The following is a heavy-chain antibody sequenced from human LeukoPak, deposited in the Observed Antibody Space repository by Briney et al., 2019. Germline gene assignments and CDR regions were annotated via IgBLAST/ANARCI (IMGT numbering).Heavy chain of an antibody. CDR3: ARSLRYCSSTSCYNNWFDR. CDR2: IYPGDSDT. Sequence: GESLKISCKGSGYSFTSYWIGWVRQMPGKGLEWMGIIYPGDSDTRYSPSFQGQVTISADKSISTAYLQWSSLKASDTAMYYCARSLRYCSSTSCYNNWFDRWGQGTLVTVPS. J-gene: IGHJ5*02. CDR1: GYSFTSYW. D-gene: IGHD2-2*01. V-gene: IGHV5-51*01.